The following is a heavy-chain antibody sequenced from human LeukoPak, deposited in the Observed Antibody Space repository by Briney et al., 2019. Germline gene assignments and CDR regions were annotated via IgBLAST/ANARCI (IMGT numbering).Heavy chain of an antibody. CDR2: ISYNGSNK. CDR3: VRGMMGMVVVTIPNPAFHDG. CDR1: GFTFSSYG. V-gene: IGHV3-30*03. J-gene: IGHJ4*02. Sequence: GGSLRLSCAASGFTFSSYGMNWVRQAPGKGLEWVSAISYNGSNKYYADSVKGRFTISRDNSKNTLYLQMTSLRAEDTAVCYCVRGMMGMVVVTIPNPAFHDGWGEGTL. D-gene: IGHD2-15*01.